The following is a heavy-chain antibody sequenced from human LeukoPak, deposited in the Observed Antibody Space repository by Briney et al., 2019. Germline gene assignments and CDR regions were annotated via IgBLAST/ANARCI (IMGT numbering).Heavy chain of an antibody. J-gene: IGHJ6*02. CDR1: GYTFTSYG. CDR2: ISAYNGNT. V-gene: IGHV1-18*01. Sequence: GASVKVSCKASGYTFTSYGISWVRQAPGQGLEWMGWISAYNGNTNYAQKLQGRVTMTTDTSTSTAYMELRSLRSDDTAVYYCARASIAARYYYYYGMDVWGQGTTVTVSS. D-gene: IGHD6-6*01. CDR3: ARASIAARYYYYYGMDV.